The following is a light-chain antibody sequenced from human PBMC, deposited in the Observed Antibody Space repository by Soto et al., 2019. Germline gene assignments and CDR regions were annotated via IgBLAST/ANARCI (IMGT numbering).Light chain of an antibody. J-gene: IGLJ2*01. CDR2: GNS. Sequence: QAVVTQPPSVSGAPGQRVTISCTGSSSNIGAGYDVHWYQQLPGTAPKLLIYGNSNRPSGVPDRLSGSKSGTSASLAITGLQAEDEADYYCQSYDSSVSKVVFGGGTQLTVL. V-gene: IGLV1-40*01. CDR3: QSYDSSVSKVV. CDR1: SSNIGAGYD.